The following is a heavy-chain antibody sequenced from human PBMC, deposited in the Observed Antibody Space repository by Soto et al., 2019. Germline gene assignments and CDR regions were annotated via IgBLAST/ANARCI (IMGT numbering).Heavy chain of an antibody. J-gene: IGHJ4*02. CDR2: MNPNSGNT. V-gene: IGHV1-8*01. CDR1: GYTFTSYD. CDR3: ARGGAVAGRRTTNDVGY. D-gene: IGHD6-19*01. Sequence: QVQLVQSGAEVKKPGASVKVSCKASGYTFTSYDINWVRQATGQGLEWMGWMNPNSGNTGYAQKFQGRVTMTRNTSISTAYMELSSLRSEDTAVYYCARGGAVAGRRTTNDVGYWGQGTLVTVSS.